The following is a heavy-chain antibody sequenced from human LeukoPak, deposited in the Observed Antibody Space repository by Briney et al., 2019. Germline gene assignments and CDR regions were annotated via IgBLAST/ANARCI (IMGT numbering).Heavy chain of an antibody. CDR3: ARVLVVITTPNWFDP. V-gene: IGHV5-51*01. CDR2: IYPGDSDT. J-gene: IGHJ5*02. Sequence: GESLKISCEGSGYSFTSYWIGWVRQMPGKGLEWMGIIYPGDSDTRYSPSFQGQVTISADKSISTAYLQWSSLQASDTAMYYCARVLVVITTPNWFDPWGQGTLVTVSS. CDR1: GYSFTSYW. D-gene: IGHD3-22*01.